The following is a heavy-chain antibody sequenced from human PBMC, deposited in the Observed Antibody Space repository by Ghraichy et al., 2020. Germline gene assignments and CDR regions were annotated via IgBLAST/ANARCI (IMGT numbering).Heavy chain of an antibody. CDR3: ARHLQKCGETTADY. CDR1: GDSVTSSSYY. D-gene: IGHD2-21*01. CDR2: VYYSGTT. J-gene: IGHJ4*02. V-gene: IGHV4-39*01. Sequence: SETLSLTCNVSGDSVTSSSYYWGWIRQPPGQGLEWIGNVYYSGTTYYSPSLKSRITISVDTSKNQFSLKLRSVTAADTALYYCARHLQKCGETTADYWGQGTLVIVSS.